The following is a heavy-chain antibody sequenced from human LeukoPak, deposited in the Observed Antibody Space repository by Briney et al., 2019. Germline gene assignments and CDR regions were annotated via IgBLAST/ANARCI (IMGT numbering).Heavy chain of an antibody. CDR3: ARDSGSFDWLLSYGMDV. D-gene: IGHD3-9*01. CDR2: ISSSSSYI. Sequence: SGGSLRLSCAASGFTFSSYSMTWVRQAPGKGPEWVSSISSSSSYIYYADSVKGRFTISRDNAKNSLYLQMNSLRAEDTAVYYCARDSGSFDWLLSYGMDVWGQGTTVTVSS. V-gene: IGHV3-21*01. J-gene: IGHJ6*02. CDR1: GFTFSSYS.